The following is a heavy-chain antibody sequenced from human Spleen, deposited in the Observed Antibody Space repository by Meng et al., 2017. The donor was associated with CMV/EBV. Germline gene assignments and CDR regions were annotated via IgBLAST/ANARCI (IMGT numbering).Heavy chain of an antibody. V-gene: IGHV2-5*02. CDR3: AHQQWHVNWFDP. CDR2: IYWDDDK. D-gene: IGHD6-19*01. CDR1: GFSLSTIGVG. J-gene: IGHJ5*02. Sequence: TVTESGHRLLKPNPTLTLHCTFSGFSLSTIGVGVGWIPQPPGKALKWLELIYWDDDKRYIPSLKSRLIITKDTSKNQVVLTMTHMDPVDTATYYCAHQQWHVNWFDPWGQGTLVTVSS.